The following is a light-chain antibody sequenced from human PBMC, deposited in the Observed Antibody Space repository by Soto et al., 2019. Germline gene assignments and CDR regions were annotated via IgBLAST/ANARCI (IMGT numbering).Light chain of an antibody. CDR1: QSVSSN. CDR3: QQYNKSPPT. Sequence: EILMTQSPSTLSVSPGERATLSCRASQSVSSNVEWFQQKPGQAPRLLIYGASTRATGISARFSGSGSGTEFPLTISSLQSGDFAVYHCQQYNKSPPTFGQGTKVDIK. J-gene: IGKJ1*01. V-gene: IGKV3-15*01. CDR2: GAS.